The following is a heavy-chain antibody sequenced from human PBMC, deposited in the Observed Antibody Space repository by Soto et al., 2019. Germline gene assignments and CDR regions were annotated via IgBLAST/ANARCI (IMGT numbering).Heavy chain of an antibody. D-gene: IGHD6-19*01. CDR2: MSNSGDLT. CDR1: GFTVSTYA. V-gene: IGHV3-23*01. Sequence: TGGSLRISCAASGFTVSTYAMGWVRKDPGKGLEWVSVMSNSGDLTYYADSVKGRFTISRDNSENTLFLQMSSLRADDTAVYYCAKDATMTSGWYYFDYWGQGTLVTVS. J-gene: IGHJ4*02. CDR3: AKDATMTSGWYYFDY.